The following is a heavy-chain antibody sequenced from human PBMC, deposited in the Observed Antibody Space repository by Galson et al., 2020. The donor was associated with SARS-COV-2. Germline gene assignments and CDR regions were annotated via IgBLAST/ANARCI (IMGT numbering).Heavy chain of an antibody. J-gene: IGHJ4*02. Sequence: SETLSLTCTVSGGSISSGSYYWSWIRQPAGKGLEWIGRIYTSGSTNYNPSLKSRVTISVDTSKNQFSLKLSSVTAADTAVYYCASSGYGPDYWGQGTLVTVSS. CDR3: ASSGYGPDY. CDR2: IYTSGST. D-gene: IGHD5-18*01. CDR1: GGSISSGSYY. V-gene: IGHV4-61*02.